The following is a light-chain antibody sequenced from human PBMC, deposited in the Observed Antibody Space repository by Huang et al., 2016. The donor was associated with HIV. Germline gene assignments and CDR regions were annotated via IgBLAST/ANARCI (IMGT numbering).Light chain of an antibody. Sequence: EILLTQYPATLSLSPGERATLNCKASQKINTYLAWYQQNPGQAPRLLSYDATTGAPDTSARFRGSGSGTDFTRTSTNLGPEDFAVYFCQQRSNWPPFTFGPGTKVDRK. CDR1: QKINTY. CDR3: QQRSNWPPFT. V-gene: IGKV3-11*01. J-gene: IGKJ3*01. CDR2: DAT.